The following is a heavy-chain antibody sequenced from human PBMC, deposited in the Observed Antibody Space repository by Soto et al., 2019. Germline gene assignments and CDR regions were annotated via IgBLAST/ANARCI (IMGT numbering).Heavy chain of an antibody. CDR2: IYSSGAT. CDR3: ARDRGSDYDSTSGYYYY. J-gene: IGHJ4*02. Sequence: SETLSLTCTVSGGSISNSDYYWTWIRQPPGKGLEWIGYIYSSGATSYNPSLESRVTISGDASKNQFSLRLSSVTAADTAVYYCARDRGSDYDSTSGYYYYWGQGTLVTVSS. V-gene: IGHV4-30-4*01. CDR1: GGSISNSDYY. D-gene: IGHD3-22*01.